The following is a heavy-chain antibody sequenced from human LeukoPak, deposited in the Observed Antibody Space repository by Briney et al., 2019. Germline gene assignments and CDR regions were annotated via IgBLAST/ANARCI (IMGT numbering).Heavy chain of an antibody. CDR3: ARSGSSWYVNYYYYGMDV. CDR2: INPSGGST. CDR1: GYTFTSYY. Sequence: ASVKVSCKASGYTFTSYYMHWVRQAPGQGLEWMGIINPSGGSTSYAQKFQGRVTMTRDTSTSTVYMELSSLRSEDTAVYYCARSGSSWYVNYYYYGMDVWGQGTTVTVSS. D-gene: IGHD6-13*01. J-gene: IGHJ6*02. V-gene: IGHV1-46*01.